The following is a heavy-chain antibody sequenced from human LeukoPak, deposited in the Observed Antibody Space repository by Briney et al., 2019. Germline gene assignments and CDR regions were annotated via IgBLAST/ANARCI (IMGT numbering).Heavy chain of an antibody. CDR2: IIPIFGTA. D-gene: IGHD5-24*01. CDR1: GGIFSSYA. J-gene: IGHJ6*03. CDR3: ARAPVRSWLYYYYYYMDV. V-gene: IGHV1-69*05. Sequence: ASVKVSCKASGGIFSSYAISWVRQAPGQGLEWMGGIIPIFGTANYAQKFQGRVKITTDESTSTAYMELSSLRSEDTAVYYCARAPVRSWLYYYYYYMDVWGKGTTVTVSS.